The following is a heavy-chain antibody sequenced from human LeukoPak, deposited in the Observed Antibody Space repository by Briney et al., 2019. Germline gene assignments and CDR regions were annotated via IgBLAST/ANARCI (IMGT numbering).Heavy chain of an antibody. J-gene: IGHJ4*02. CDR2: ISDSSTTI. CDR3: AKWAYYYGSGSYGVVDY. Sequence: GGSLRLSCAASGFIFSAYSMNWVRQAPGKGLEWVSYISDSSTTIYYADSVKGRFTISRDNSKNTLYLQMNSLRAEDTAVYYCAKWAYYYGSGSYGVVDYWGQGTLVTVSS. D-gene: IGHD3-10*01. CDR1: GFIFSAYS. V-gene: IGHV3-48*01.